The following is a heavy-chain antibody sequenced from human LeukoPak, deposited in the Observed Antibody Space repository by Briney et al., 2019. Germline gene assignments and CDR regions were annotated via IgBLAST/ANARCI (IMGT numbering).Heavy chain of an antibody. CDR2: IYHSGST. CDR3: ARRSGLQWLFDY. Sequence: PSETLSLTCTVSGYSISSGYYWDWIRQPPGKGLEWIGSIYHSGSTYYNPSLKSRVTISVDTSKNQFSLKLSSVTAADTAVYYCARRSGLQWLFDYWGQGTLVTVSS. D-gene: IGHD4-11*01. J-gene: IGHJ4*02. V-gene: IGHV4-38-2*02. CDR1: GYSISSGYY.